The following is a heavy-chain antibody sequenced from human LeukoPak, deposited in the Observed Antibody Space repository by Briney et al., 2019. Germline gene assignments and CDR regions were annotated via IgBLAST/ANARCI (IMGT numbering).Heavy chain of an antibody. D-gene: IGHD3-3*01. CDR1: GYTFTSYG. V-gene: IGHV1-18*01. CDR2: ISAYNGNT. CDR3: ARDQYDFWSGSTTPDYMDV. Sequence: GASVKVSCKASGYTFTSYGISWVRRAPGQGLEWMGWISAYNGNTNYAQKLQGRVTMTTDTSTSTAYMELRSLRSDDTAVYYCARDQYDFWSGSTTPDYMDVWGKGTTVTVSS. J-gene: IGHJ6*03.